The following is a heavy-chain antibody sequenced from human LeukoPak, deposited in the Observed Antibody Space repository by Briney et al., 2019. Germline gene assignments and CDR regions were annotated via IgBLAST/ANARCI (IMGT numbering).Heavy chain of an antibody. CDR1: GFTFSSYS. V-gene: IGHV3-21*01. J-gene: IGHJ4*02. Sequence: PGGSLRLSCAASGFTFSSYSMNWVRQAPGKGLEWVSSISSSSSYIYYADSVKGRFTISRDNAKNSLYLQMNSLRAEDTAVYYCARAVRYSSSSGEVDYWGQGTLVTVSS. CDR3: ARAVRYSSSSGEVDY. D-gene: IGHD6-6*01. CDR2: ISSSSSYI.